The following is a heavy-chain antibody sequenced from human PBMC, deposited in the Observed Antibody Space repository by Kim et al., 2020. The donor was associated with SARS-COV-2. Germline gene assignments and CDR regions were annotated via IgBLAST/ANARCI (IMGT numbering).Heavy chain of an antibody. Sequence: AQKFQGRVTMTRNTSISTAYMELSSLRSEDTAVYYCARGLTMVRGVIITYWGQGTLVTVSS. D-gene: IGHD3-10*01. CDR3: ARGLTMVRGVIITY. J-gene: IGHJ4*02. V-gene: IGHV1-8*01.